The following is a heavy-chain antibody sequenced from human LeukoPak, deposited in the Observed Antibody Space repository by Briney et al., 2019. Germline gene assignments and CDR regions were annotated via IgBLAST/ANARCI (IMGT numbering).Heavy chain of an antibody. D-gene: IGHD4-17*01. V-gene: IGHV4-59*08. J-gene: IGHJ4*02. CDR3: ARHVLRRGPWFFKY. CDR1: GGSISSYY. Sequence: SETLSLTCTVSGGSISSYYWSWIRQPPGKGLEWIGYIYYSGSTNYNPSLKSRVTISVDTSKKQLSLNLSSVTAADTAVYYCARHVLRRGPWFFKYWGQGTRVTVS. CDR2: IYYSGST.